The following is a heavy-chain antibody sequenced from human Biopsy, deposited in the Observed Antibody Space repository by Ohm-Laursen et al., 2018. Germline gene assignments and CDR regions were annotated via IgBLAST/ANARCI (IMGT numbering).Heavy chain of an antibody. CDR1: GFSFSDYH. J-gene: IGHJ6*02. CDR2: ISGGGTI. Sequence: GSLRLSCAASGFSFSDYHMRWIRQAPGRGLEWVSYISGGGTIYYGDSMKGRVTISRDNAKNSLYLQMHSLRAEDTAVYYCTRLAYYYYYGMDVWGQGTTVTVSS. V-gene: IGHV3-11*04. D-gene: IGHD2-21*01. CDR3: TRLAYYYYYGMDV.